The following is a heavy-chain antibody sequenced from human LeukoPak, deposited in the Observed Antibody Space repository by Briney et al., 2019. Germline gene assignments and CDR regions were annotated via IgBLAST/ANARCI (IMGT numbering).Heavy chain of an antibody. Sequence: VASVKVSCKASGGTFSSYAISWVRQAPGQGLEWMGGIIPIFGTANYAQKFQGRVTITADKSTSTAYMELSSLRSEDTAVYYCARPSRRCSGGSCYSGLGYWGQGTLVTVSS. CDR2: IIPIFGTA. D-gene: IGHD2-15*01. CDR3: ARPSRRCSGGSCYSGLGY. J-gene: IGHJ4*02. V-gene: IGHV1-69*06. CDR1: GGTFSSYA.